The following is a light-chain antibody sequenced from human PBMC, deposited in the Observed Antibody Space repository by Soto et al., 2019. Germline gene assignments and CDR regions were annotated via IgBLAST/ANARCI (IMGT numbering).Light chain of an antibody. CDR2: GAS. J-gene: IGKJ2*01. CDR1: QSINIY. V-gene: IGKV1-39*01. Sequence: IQMTQSPSSLSASVGDTVTVTCRASQSINIYLNWYQQKPGKAPTLLIYGASSLQSGVPSRVSGGGSRTALTLTISSLQHHDVATYCWQRRYRRPYTFGQGTKLEIK. CDR3: QRRYRRPYT.